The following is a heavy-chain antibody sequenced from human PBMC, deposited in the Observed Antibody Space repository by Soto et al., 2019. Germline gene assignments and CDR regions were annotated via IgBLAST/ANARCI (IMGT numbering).Heavy chain of an antibody. CDR1: GFTFSPYA. V-gene: IGHV3-30*09. J-gene: IGHJ4*02. Sequence: QVQLVESGGGVVQPGRSLRLSCAASGFTFSPYAMHWVRQAPGKGLEWVAVISYDENNKNYADSVKGRLAISRDNSRNTLYLQMNSLRAEDTAVYYCARARLDTPALDYWGQGTLVTVSS. CDR3: ARARLDTPALDY. D-gene: IGHD2-2*01. CDR2: ISYDENNK.